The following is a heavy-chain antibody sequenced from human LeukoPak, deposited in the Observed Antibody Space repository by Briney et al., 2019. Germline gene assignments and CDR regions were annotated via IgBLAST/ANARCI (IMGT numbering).Heavy chain of an antibody. CDR3: ASPYSSWSSGGY. CDR1: GGFFRGYY. CDR2: INHSGSN. D-gene: IGHD6-6*01. J-gene: IGHJ4*02. V-gene: IGHV4-34*01. Sequence: SETLSLTCLLYGGFFRGYYWSWLRQPPAKGVEGIGEINHSGSNNYNPSLRSRVTISVDTSKNQFSLKLSSVTAADTAVYYGASPYSSWSSGGYWGQGTLVTVSS.